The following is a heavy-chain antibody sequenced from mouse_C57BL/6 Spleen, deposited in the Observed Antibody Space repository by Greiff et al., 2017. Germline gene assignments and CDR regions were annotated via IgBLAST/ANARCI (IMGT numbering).Heavy chain of an antibody. V-gene: IGHV3-6*01. J-gene: IGHJ2*01. Sequence: EVKLVESGPGLVKPSQSLSLTCSVTGYSITSGYFWNWIRQFPGNQLGWVGFISYDGSNNYNPSLKKRISITRDTSKNQFFLKLNSVTTEDTATDYCARDRDYLDYWGQGTTLTVSS. D-gene: IGHD3-1*01. CDR2: ISYDGSN. CDR1: GYSITSGYF. CDR3: ARDRDYLDY.